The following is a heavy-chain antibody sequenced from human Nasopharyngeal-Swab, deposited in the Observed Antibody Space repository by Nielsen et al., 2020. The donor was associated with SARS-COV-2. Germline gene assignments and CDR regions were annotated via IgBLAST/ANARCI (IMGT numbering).Heavy chain of an antibody. D-gene: IGHD3/OR15-3a*01. J-gene: IGHJ6*02. Sequence: GESLKISCAASGFTFSSYWMSWVRQAPGKGLEWVANIKQDGSEKYYVDSVKGRFTISRDNAKNSLYLQMNSLRAEDTAVYYCARDLHPGYDLGMDVWGQGTTVTVSS. CDR3: ARDLHPGYDLGMDV. CDR1: GFTFSSYW. CDR2: IKQDGSEK. V-gene: IGHV3-7*03.